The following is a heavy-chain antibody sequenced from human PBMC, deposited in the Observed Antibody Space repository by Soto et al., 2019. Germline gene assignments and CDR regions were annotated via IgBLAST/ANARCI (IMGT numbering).Heavy chain of an antibody. J-gene: IGHJ4*02. Sequence: GGSLRLSCAASGFIFRSYGVHWVRQAPGKGLEWVALISHDGSNAYYADAVNGRFTISRDNAKNTVYLQMNSLRAEDTAVYYCAKQGIEVAGTDYFDYWGQGALVTVSS. CDR3: AKQGIEVAGTDYFDY. CDR2: ISHDGSNA. V-gene: IGHV3-30*18. CDR1: GFIFRSYG. D-gene: IGHD6-19*01.